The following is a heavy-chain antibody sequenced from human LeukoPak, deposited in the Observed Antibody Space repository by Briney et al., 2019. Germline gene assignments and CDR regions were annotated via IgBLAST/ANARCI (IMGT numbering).Heavy chain of an antibody. CDR1: GYTFYG. CDR3: ARGASSGYYTFDY. D-gene: IGHD3-22*01. CDR2: ISAYNGNT. V-gene: IGHV1-18*01. Sequence: ASVKVSCKASGYTFYGISWVRQASGQGLEWMGWISAYNGNTNYAQKLQGRVTMTADTSTSTAYMDLSSLRSEDTAVYFCARGASSGYYTFDYWGQGTLVIVSS. J-gene: IGHJ4*02.